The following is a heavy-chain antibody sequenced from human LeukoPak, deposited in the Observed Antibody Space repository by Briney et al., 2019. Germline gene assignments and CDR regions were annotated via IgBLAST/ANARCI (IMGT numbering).Heavy chain of an antibody. CDR2: INPSGGST. CDR3: ARRSRGSAFDY. Sequence: GASVKVSCKASGYTFTSYYMHWVRQAPGQGLEWMGIINPSGGSTSYAQKFQGRVTITADESTSTAYMELSSLRSEDTAVYYCARRSRGSAFDYWGQGTLVTVSS. D-gene: IGHD3-22*01. J-gene: IGHJ4*02. V-gene: IGHV1-46*03. CDR1: GYTFTSYY.